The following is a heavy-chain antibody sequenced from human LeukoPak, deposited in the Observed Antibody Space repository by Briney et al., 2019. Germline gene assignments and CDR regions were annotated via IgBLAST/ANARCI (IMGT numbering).Heavy chain of an antibody. CDR1: GGSFSGYY. CDR2: INHSAST. CDR3: ARGPDSSGWYTLDY. V-gene: IGHV4-34*01. Sequence: PSETLSLTCAVYGGSFSGYYWSWVRQPPGKGLEWVGEINHSASTNYNPSLISRVTISVDTSKNQFSLKLSSVTAADTAVYYCARGPDSSGWYTLDYWGQGTLVTVSS. D-gene: IGHD6-19*01. J-gene: IGHJ4*02.